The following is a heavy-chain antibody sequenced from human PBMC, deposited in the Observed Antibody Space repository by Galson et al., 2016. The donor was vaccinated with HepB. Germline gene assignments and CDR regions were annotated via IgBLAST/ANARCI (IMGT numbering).Heavy chain of an antibody. J-gene: IGHJ1*01. CDR1: GYTSSSSA. CDR2: INAGNGHT. CDR3: GRAYSYGPEYFHH. V-gene: IGHV1-3*01. D-gene: IGHD5-18*01. Sequence: SVKVSCKASGYTSSSSAMHWVRQAPGQRLEWMGWINAGNGHTKYSQEFQGRVTITRDTSANTAYIELSSLRSEDTAVYYCGRAYSYGPEYFHHWGQGTLVTVSS.